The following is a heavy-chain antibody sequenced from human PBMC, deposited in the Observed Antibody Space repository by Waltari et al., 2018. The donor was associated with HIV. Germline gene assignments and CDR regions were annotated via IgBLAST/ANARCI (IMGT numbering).Heavy chain of an antibody. D-gene: IGHD7-27*01. V-gene: IGHV3-23*01. CDR2: ITVSGGST. J-gene: IGHJ4*02. CDR3: ARQSLGSFDY. CDR1: GFTFSSYA. Sequence: EVQLLESGGGLVKPGGSLRPSCAHSGFTFSSYALRWVRQAPRKGLEWVSAITVSGGSTYYADSVKGRFTISRDNSKNTLYLQMDSLRAEDTAVYYCARQSLGSFDYWGQGTLVTVSS.